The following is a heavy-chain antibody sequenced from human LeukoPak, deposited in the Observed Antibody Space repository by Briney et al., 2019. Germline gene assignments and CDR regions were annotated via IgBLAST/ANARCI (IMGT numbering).Heavy chain of an antibody. Sequence: GGSLRLSCAASGFTFDDYAMHWVRQAPGKGLEWVSGVSWNSGSIAYADSVKGRFTISRDNAKNSLYLQMNSLRAEDTALYYCAKDIGMATIIVGFDYWGLGTLVTVSS. D-gene: IGHD5-24*01. CDR3: AKDIGMATIIVGFDY. CDR1: GFTFDDYA. J-gene: IGHJ4*02. V-gene: IGHV3-9*01. CDR2: VSWNSGSI.